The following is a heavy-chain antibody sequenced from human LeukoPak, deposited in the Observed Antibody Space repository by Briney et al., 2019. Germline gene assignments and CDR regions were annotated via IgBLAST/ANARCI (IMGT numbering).Heavy chain of an antibody. J-gene: IGHJ6*02. CDR3: ARGFTSDYYDSSGYYYYYYYYGMDV. CDR1: GFPFSSYW. V-gene: IGHV3-74*01. Sequence: PGGSLRLSCAASGFPFSSYWMHWVRQAPGKGLVWVSRINSDGSSTSYADSVKGRFTISRDNAKNTLYLQMNSLRAEDTAVYYCARGFTSDYYDSSGYYYYYYYYGMDVWGQGTTVTASS. CDR2: INSDGSST. D-gene: IGHD3-22*01.